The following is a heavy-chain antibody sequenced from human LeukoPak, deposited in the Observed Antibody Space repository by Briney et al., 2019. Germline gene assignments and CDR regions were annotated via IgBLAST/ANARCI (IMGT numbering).Heavy chain of an antibody. CDR1: GFTFSSYA. CDR2: XSGSGGST. Sequence: AGGSLRLSCAASGFTFSSYAMSWVRQAPGKGLXXXXXXSGSGGSTYYADSVKGRFTISRDNSKNTLYLQMNSLRAEDTAVYYCAKAASGMVGSGSHYFDYWGQGTLVTVSS. D-gene: IGHD3-10*01. CDR3: AKAASGMVGSGSHYFDY. V-gene: IGHV3-23*01. J-gene: IGHJ4*02.